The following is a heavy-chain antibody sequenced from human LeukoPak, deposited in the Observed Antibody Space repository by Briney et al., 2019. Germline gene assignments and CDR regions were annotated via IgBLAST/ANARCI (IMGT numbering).Heavy chain of an antibody. CDR1: GFTSSTYW. D-gene: IGHD6-19*01. J-gene: IGHJ4*02. Sequence: GGSLRLSCAASGFTSSTYWMSWVRQAPPQGLEWVANIKQDGSEKYYVDSVKGRFTISRDNAKNSLYLQMNSLRAEDTAVYYCARDRGSSGWYEFDYWGQGTLVTVSS. CDR2: IKQDGSEK. CDR3: ARDRGSSGWYEFDY. V-gene: IGHV3-7*01.